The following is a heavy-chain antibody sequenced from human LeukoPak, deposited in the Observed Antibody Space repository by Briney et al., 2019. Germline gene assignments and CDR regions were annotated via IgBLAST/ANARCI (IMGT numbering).Heavy chain of an antibody. CDR1: GYTFTGYY. J-gene: IGHJ5*02. D-gene: IGHD6-13*01. CDR3: ASAAGTTSGGFDP. V-gene: IGHV1-69*10. CDR2: IIPILGIA. Sequence: GASVKVSCKASGYTFTGYYMHWVRQAPGQGLEWMGWIIPILGIANYAQKFQGRVTITADKSTSTAYMELSSLRSEDTAVYYCASAAGTTSGGFDPWGQGTLVTVSS.